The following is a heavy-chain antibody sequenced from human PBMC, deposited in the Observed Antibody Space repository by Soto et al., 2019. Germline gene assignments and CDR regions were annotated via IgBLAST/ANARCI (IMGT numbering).Heavy chain of an antibody. CDR3: ATYDFDGGSNRFDH. CDR1: GASIRNYF. V-gene: IGHV4-59*12. CDR2: IYYSGST. Sequence: HVLLQESGPRLVKPSETLSLSCTISGASIRNYFWSWLRQPPAKGLEWIGQIYYSGSTNYNSSLKSRATISIDLSKSQFSLQLTSVTAADTAFYYCATYDFDGGSNRFDHWGQGSLVTVSS. J-gene: IGHJ5*02. D-gene: IGHD3-3*01.